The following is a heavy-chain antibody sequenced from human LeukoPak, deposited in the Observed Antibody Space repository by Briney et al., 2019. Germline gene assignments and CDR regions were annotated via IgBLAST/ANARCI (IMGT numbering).Heavy chain of an antibody. Sequence: GGSLRLSCTASGFTFGDYVMSWVRQAPGKGLEWVGFIRSKAYGGTTEYAASVKGRFTISRDDSKSIAYLQMNSLKTEDTAVYYCTRVAVVTPGPTVGAFDIWGQGTMVTVSS. CDR1: GFTFGDYV. D-gene: IGHD4-23*01. J-gene: IGHJ3*02. V-gene: IGHV3-49*04. CDR2: IRSKAYGGTT. CDR3: TRVAVVTPGPTVGAFDI.